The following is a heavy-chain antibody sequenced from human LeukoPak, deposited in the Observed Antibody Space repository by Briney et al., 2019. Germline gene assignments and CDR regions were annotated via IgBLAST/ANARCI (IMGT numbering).Heavy chain of an antibody. V-gene: IGHV1-2*02. CDR3: ARGHFDDYLDY. CDR2: INPNSGAT. Sequence: ASVKVSCKASGYSFSGSYIHWVRQAPGQGLEWMGWINPNSGATSYAQKFQGRVTMTRDTSISTAYMDLSSLRSDDTAVYYCARGHFDDYLDYWGQGTLATVSS. J-gene: IGHJ4*02. D-gene: IGHD3-3*02. CDR1: GYSFSGSY.